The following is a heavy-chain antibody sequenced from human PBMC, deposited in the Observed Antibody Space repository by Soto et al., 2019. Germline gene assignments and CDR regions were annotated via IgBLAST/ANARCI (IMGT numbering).Heavy chain of an antibody. CDR1: GASISGFY. CDR2: IYATGTT. J-gene: IGHJ5*02. CDR3: VRDGTKTLRAWFDP. D-gene: IGHD1-1*01. Sequence: PSETRSLSCPVSGASISGFYWSWIRKSAGKGLEWIGRIYATGTTDYNPSLKSRVMMSVDTSKKQFSLKLRSVTAADTAVYYCVRDGTKTLRAWFDPWGQGISVTVS. V-gene: IGHV4-4*07.